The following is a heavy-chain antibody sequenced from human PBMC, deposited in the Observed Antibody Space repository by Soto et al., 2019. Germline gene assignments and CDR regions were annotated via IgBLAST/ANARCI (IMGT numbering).Heavy chain of an antibody. Sequence: QVQLVQSGAEVKKPGSSVKVSCKASGGTFSSYAISWVRQAPGQGLEWMGGVIPIFSTANYAQKFQCRVTITADESTRTAYMELSSLRSEDTAVYYCARDTIVVVPAAITHNWFDPWGQGTLVTVSS. CDR2: VIPIFSTA. V-gene: IGHV1-69*01. CDR3: ARDTIVVVPAAITHNWFDP. J-gene: IGHJ5*02. D-gene: IGHD2-2*01. CDR1: GGTFSSYA.